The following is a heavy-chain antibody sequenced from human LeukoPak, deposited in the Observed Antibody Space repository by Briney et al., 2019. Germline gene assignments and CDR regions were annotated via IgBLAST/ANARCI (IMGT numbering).Heavy chain of an antibody. CDR1: GGSINSGDYY. CDR2: VYTSGNT. Sequence: PSQTLSLTCTVSGGSINSGDYYWSWIRQPAGKGLEWIGRVYTSGNTLYSPSLKSRVAISIDRSKNQFSLKLTSVTAADTALYHCARGGTIFTFFDYWRQGIVVTVSS. D-gene: IGHD5-24*01. CDR3: ARGGTIFTFFDY. J-gene: IGHJ4*02. V-gene: IGHV4-61*02.